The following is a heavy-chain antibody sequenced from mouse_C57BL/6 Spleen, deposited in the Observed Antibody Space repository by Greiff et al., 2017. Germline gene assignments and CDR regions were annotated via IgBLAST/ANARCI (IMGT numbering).Heavy chain of an antibody. D-gene: IGHD2-10*02. Sequence: EVKLVESGGGLVKPGGSLKLSCAASGFTFSSYAMSWVRQTPEKRLEWVATISDGGSYTYYPDKVKGRFTISRDNAKNNLYLQMSHLKSEDTAMYYCAREYGNLYYAMDYWGQGTSVTVSS. CDR1: GFTFSSYA. V-gene: IGHV5-4*01. CDR3: AREYGNLYYAMDY. J-gene: IGHJ4*01. CDR2: ISDGGSYT.